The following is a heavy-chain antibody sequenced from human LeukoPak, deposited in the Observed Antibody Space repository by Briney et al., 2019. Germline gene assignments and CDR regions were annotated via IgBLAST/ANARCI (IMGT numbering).Heavy chain of an antibody. D-gene: IGHD4-17*01. J-gene: IGHJ4*02. V-gene: IGHV4-59*01. Sequence: PSETLSLTCTVSGGSISSYYWSWIRQPPGKGLEWIGYIYYSGSTNYNPSLKSRVTISVDTSKNQFSLKLSSVTAADTAVYYCARVYGHYFGRFDYWGQGTLVTVSS. CDR2: IYYSGST. CDR1: GGSISSYY. CDR3: ARVYGHYFGRFDY.